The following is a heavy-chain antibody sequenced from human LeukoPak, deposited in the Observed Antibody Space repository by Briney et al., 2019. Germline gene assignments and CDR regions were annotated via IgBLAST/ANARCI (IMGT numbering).Heavy chain of an antibody. D-gene: IGHD6-19*01. Sequence: GGSLRLSCAASGFTFSSYAMHWVREAPGKVVEGVAVISYGGSNKYYADSVKRRFNISRDNYKNTLYLQLNSLRAEDTAVYYCARGRGSGWLVDWGQGTLVTVSS. CDR2: ISYGGSNK. CDR3: ARGRGSGWLVD. V-gene: IGHV3-30*04. J-gene: IGHJ4*02. CDR1: GFTFSSYA.